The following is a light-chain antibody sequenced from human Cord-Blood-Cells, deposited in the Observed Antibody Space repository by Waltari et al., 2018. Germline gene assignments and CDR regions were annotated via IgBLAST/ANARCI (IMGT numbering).Light chain of an antibody. V-gene: IGKV1-5*01. CDR2: DAS. J-gene: IGKJ1*01. CDR1: QSISSW. CDR3: QQYKSYSSWT. Sequence: DIQMTQSPSTLSASVADRVTITCRASQSISSWLAWYQQKPGKAPKLLIYDASSLESGVPSRFSGSGSGTEFTLTISSLQPDDFATYYCQQYKSYSSWTFGQGTKVEIK.